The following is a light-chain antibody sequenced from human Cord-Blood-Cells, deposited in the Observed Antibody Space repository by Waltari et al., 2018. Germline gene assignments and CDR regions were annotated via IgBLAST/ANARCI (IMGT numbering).Light chain of an antibody. CDR3: QSYDSSNQV. J-gene: IGLJ3*02. V-gene: IGLV6-57*01. CDR2: EDN. CDR1: RGSIASNY. Sequence: NFMLTQPHSVSESPGKTVTISCTRSRGSIASNYVQWYQQRPGSSPTTVIYEDNQRPSGVPDRFSGSIDSSSNSASLTIYGLKTEDEADYYCQSYDSSNQVFGGGTKLTVL.